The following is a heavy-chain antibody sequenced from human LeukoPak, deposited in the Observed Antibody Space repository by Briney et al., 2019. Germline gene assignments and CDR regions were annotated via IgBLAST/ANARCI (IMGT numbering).Heavy chain of an antibody. J-gene: IGHJ4*02. D-gene: IGHD3-3*01. CDR2: IFSSGNT. V-gene: IGHV4-4*07. Sequence: SETLSLTCAVYGGSFSGYYWSWIRQPAGKRLEWIGRIFSSGNTNSNPSLKGRVTLSVDTSKTQVSLNLSSVTAADTAVYYCARDRSGYLESFDYWARDSWSPSPQ. CDR1: GGSFSGYY. CDR3: ARDRSGYLESFDY.